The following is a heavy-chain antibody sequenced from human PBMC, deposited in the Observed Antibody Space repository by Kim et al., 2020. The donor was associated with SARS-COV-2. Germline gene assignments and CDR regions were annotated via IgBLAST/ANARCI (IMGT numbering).Heavy chain of an antibody. CDR1: GFSLSASW. V-gene: IGHV3-7*01. CDR3: AAISSGWFLGY. Sequence: GGSLRLSCVASGFSLSASWMSWVRQAPGKGLEWVANINLDATERNFVESVKGRFTISRDSVKNSLYLQMSSLRVDDTAIYYCAAISSGWFLGYWGQGTLV. J-gene: IGHJ4*02. CDR2: INLDATER. D-gene: IGHD6-19*01.